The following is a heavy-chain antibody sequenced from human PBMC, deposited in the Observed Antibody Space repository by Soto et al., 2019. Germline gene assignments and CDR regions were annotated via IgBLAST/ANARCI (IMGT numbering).Heavy chain of an antibody. Sequence: PGGSLRLSCAASGFTFSSYAMSWVRQTPGKGLEWVGRVKSKTDGGTTDFAAPVKGRFAISRDDSKNMVYLEMNSLKTEDTAIYYCTTDSYITSIIVRFDYWGHGTLVTVSS. CDR3: TTDSYITSIIVRFDY. J-gene: IGHJ4*01. CDR1: GFTFSSYA. D-gene: IGHD3-22*01. V-gene: IGHV3-15*01. CDR2: VKSKTDGGTT.